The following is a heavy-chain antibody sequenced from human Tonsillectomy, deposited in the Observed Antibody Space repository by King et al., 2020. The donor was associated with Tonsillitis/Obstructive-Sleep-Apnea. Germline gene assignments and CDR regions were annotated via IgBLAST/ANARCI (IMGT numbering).Heavy chain of an antibody. Sequence: VQLVESGGGVVQPGRSLRLSCAASGFTFSSYAMHWVRQAPGKGLEWVAVISYDGSNKYYADSVKGRFTISRDNSKNTLYLQMNSLRAEDTAVYYCARGYYDLWSGYLTHLDYWGQGTLVTVSS. V-gene: IGHV3-30*04. J-gene: IGHJ4*02. D-gene: IGHD3-3*01. CDR2: ISYDGSNK. CDR1: GFTFSSYA. CDR3: ARGYYDLWSGYLTHLDY.